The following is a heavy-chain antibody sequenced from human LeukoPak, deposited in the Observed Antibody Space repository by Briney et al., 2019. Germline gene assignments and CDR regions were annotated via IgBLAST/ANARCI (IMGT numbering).Heavy chain of an antibody. J-gene: IGHJ5*02. CDR1: GGTFSSYA. CDR3: ARGGLKSNWFDP. Sequence: ASVKVSSKASGGTFSSYAISWVRQAPGQGLEWMGGIIPIFGTANYAQKFQGRVTITADESTSTAYMELSSLRSEDTAVYYCARGGLKSNWFDPWGQGTLVTVSS. CDR2: IIPIFGTA. V-gene: IGHV1-69*13. D-gene: IGHD5/OR15-5a*01.